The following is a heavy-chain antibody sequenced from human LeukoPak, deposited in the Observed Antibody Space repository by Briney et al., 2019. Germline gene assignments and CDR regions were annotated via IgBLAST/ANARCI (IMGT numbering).Heavy chain of an antibody. CDR1: GFTFSSYA. V-gene: IGHV3-23*01. CDR2: ISGSGGST. Sequence: PGGSLRLSCAASGFTFSSYAMSWVRQAPGKGLEWVSAISGSGGSTYYADSVKGRFTISRDNSENTLYLQMNSLRAEDTAVYYCAKDESSSGWSDAFDIWGQGTMVTVSS. D-gene: IGHD6-19*01. CDR3: AKDESSSGWSDAFDI. J-gene: IGHJ3*02.